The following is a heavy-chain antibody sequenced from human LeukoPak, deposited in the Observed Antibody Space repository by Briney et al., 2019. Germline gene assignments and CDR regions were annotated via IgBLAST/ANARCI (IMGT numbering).Heavy chain of an antibody. CDR3: ARDGTITDYYYYYMDV. CDR1: GGSINSYY. V-gene: IGHV4-4*07. J-gene: IGHJ6*03. Sequence: SETLSLTCTVSGGSINSYYWSWIRQPPGKGLEWIGRIYTSGSTNYNPSLKSRVTMSVDTSKNQFSLKLSSVTAADTAVYYCARDGTITDYYYYYMDVWGKGTTVTVSS. D-gene: IGHD1-26*01. CDR2: IYTSGST.